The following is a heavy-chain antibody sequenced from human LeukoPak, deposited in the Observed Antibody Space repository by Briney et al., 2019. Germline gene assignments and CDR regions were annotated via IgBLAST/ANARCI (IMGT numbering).Heavy chain of an antibody. CDR2: ISSSSGHI. CDR1: GFTFSTYI. V-gene: IGHV3-48*01. J-gene: IGHJ3*02. Sequence: GGSLRLSCAASGFTFSTYIMNGVRQAPGKGLEWVSCISSSSGHIYKAASVKGRFTISRENAKNTLYLKMNSLRAEDTGVYYCGRQEQGFDIWGQGTMVNVSS. D-gene: IGHD1-26*01. CDR3: GRQEQGFDI.